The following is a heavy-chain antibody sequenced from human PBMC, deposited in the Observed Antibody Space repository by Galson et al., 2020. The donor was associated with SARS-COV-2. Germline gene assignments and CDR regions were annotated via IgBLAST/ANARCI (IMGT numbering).Heavy chain of an antibody. CDR3: ASYCSSSSCYKGANDY. CDR2: ISSTSNTI. J-gene: IGHJ4*02. D-gene: IGHD2-2*01. Sequence: GGSLRLYCAVSGFTFSNYSMNWVRQTPGKGLEWVSYISSTSNTIYYADSVKGRFTISRDNAKNSLYLQMNSLSAEDTAVYYCASYCSSSSCYKGANDYWGQGTLVTVSS. CDR1: GFTFSNYS. V-gene: IGHV3-48*01.